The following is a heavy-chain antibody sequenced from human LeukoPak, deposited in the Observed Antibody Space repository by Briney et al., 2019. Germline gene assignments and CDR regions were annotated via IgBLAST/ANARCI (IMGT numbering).Heavy chain of an antibody. CDR1: GYSISSGYY. J-gene: IGHJ4*02. V-gene: IGHV4-38-2*02. CDR2: IYHSGST. CDR3: ARVEALYCSSTSCFYYYFDY. Sequence: SETLSLTCTVSGYSISSGYYWGWIRQPPGKGLEWIGSIYHSGSTYYNPSLKSRVTISVDTSKNQFSLKLSSVTAADTAVYYCARVEALYCSSTSCFYYYFDYWGQGTLVTVSS. D-gene: IGHD2-2*01.